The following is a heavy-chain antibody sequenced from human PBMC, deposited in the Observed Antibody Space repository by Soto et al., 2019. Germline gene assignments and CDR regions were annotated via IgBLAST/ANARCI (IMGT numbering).Heavy chain of an antibody. Sequence: GGSLRLSCAASGFTFSSYSMNWVRQAPGKGQEWVPYISSSSSTIYYADSVKGRFTISRDNAKNSLYLQMNSLRAEDTAVYYCAREVRSGPPNPWVNWFDPWGQGTLVTVSS. V-gene: IGHV3-48*01. D-gene: IGHD3-16*01. J-gene: IGHJ5*02. CDR1: GFTFSSYS. CDR2: ISSSSSTI. CDR3: AREVRSGPPNPWVNWFDP.